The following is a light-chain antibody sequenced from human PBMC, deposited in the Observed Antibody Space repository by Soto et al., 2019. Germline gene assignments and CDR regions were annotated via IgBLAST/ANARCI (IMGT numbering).Light chain of an antibody. CDR2: AAS. J-gene: IGKJ1*01. CDR3: QHYYTYPWT. V-gene: IGKV1-8*01. Sequence: AIRMTQSSSSLSASTGDRVTITCRASQDIRDYLVWYQQKPGKAPKVLIHAASTLQGGVSSRFSGSRSGTDFTLTINSLQPEDFATYYCQHYYTYPWTFGQGTKVEV. CDR1: QDIRDY.